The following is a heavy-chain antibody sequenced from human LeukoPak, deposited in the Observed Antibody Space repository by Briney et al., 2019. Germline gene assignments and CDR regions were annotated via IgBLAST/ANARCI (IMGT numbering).Heavy chain of an antibody. D-gene: IGHD3-16*02. CDR2: IDPNSGDT. CDR1: GYSFTGYY. CDR3: ARGIMITFGGVIAHYNWFDP. Sequence: VASVKVSCKASGYSFTGYYIHWVRQAPGQGVEWMGWIDPNSGDTEYPQKFQGRVTITRDTSIRTAYMELSRLRSDDTAVYFCARGIMITFGGVIAHYNWFDPWGQGTLVTVSS. J-gene: IGHJ5*02. V-gene: IGHV1-2*02.